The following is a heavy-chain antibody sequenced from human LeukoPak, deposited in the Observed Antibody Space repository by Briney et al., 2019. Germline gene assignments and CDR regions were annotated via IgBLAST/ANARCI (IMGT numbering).Heavy chain of an antibody. Sequence: ASVKVSCKASGYTLITYGISWVRQAPGQGLEWMGWISAYNGNTNYVQKFQGRVTMTTDTSTSTAYMELSSLRSEDTAVYYCARVAYYYDSAGKSLKFFYGMDVWGQGTTVTVS. D-gene: IGHD3-22*01. CDR3: ARVAYYYDSAGKSLKFFYGMDV. CDR1: GYTLITYG. V-gene: IGHV1-18*01. CDR2: ISAYNGNT. J-gene: IGHJ6*02.